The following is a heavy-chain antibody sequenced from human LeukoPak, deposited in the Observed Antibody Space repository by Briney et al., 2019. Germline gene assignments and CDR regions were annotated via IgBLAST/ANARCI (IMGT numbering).Heavy chain of an antibody. CDR1: GFTFSSYW. CDR3: AKGLYSFGY. D-gene: IGHD2-8*01. Sequence: GGSLRLPCAASGFTFSSYWMSWVRQAPGKGLEWVANIKQDGSEKYYADSVKGRFTISRDNSKNTLYLQMNSLRAEDTAVYYCAKGLYSFGYWGQGTLVTVSS. CDR2: IKQDGSEK. J-gene: IGHJ4*02. V-gene: IGHV3-7*03.